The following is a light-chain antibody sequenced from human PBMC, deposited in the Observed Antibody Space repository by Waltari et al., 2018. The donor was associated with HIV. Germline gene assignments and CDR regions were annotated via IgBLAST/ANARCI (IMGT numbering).Light chain of an antibody. J-gene: IGLJ3*02. Sequence: QSALTQPPSASGSPGQSVTISCTGTSSDIGRYDFVSWYQQHPGKAPKLIIYGINERPSVVPDRFSGSKSGNTATLAVSGLQADDEADYYCSSYAGSDNWVFGGGTTVTVL. CDR3: SSYAGSDNWV. CDR2: GIN. V-gene: IGLV2-8*01. CDR1: SSDIGRYDF.